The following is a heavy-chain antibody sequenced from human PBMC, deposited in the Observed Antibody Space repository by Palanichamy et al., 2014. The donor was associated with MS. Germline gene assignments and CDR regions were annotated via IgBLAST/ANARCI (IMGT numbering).Heavy chain of an antibody. CDR3: AKDGGWPAHYFDY. CDR2: ISYDGSNK. V-gene: IGHV3-30*18. CDR1: GFTFSSYG. J-gene: IGHJ4*02. D-gene: IGHD6-19*01. Sequence: QVQLVESGGGVVQPGRSLRLSCAASGFTFSSYGMHWVRQAPGKGLEWVAVISYDGSNKYYADSVKGRFTISRDNSKNTPYLQMNSLRAEDTAVYYCAKDGGWPAHYFDYWGQGTLVTVSS.